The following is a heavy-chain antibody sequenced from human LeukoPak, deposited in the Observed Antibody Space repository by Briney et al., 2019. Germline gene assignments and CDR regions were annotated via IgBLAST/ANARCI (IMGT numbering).Heavy chain of an antibody. V-gene: IGHV1-2*02. CDR3: ASTRIETKPSYGSGSYYTSPYYGMDV. CDR1: GYTFTGYY. J-gene: IGHJ6*02. CDR2: INPNSGGT. Sequence: ASVKVSCKASGYTFTGYYMHWVRQAPGQGLEWMGWINPNSGGTNYAQKFQGRVTMTGDTSISTAYMELSRLRSDDTAVYYCASTRIETKPSYGSGSYYTSPYYGMDVWGQGTTVTVSS. D-gene: IGHD3-10*01.